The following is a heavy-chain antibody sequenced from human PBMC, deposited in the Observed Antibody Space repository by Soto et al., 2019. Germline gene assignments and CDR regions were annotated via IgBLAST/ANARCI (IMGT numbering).Heavy chain of an antibody. D-gene: IGHD2-15*01. CDR3: ARDCSGATCSFNY. CDR2: ISAYSGNI. J-gene: IGHJ4*02. CDR1: GYTFTGYG. Sequence: ASVKVSCKTSGYTFTGYGTSWVRQVPGQGLEWMGWISAYSGNINYAQKFQDRVTMTTDTSTSTAYMELRSLRSDDTAVYYCARDCSGATCSFNYWGQGTLVTVSS. V-gene: IGHV1-18*01.